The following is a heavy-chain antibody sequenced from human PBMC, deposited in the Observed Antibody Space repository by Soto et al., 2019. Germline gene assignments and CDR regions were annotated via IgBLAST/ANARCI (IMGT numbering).Heavy chain of an antibody. Sequence: ASVKVSCKASGYTFTGYYMHWVRQAPGQGLEWMGWINPNSGGTNYAQKFQGWVTMTRDTSISTAYMELSRLRSDGTAVYYCARDRTYYDFWSGYVPDYYYGMDVWGQGTTVTVSS. J-gene: IGHJ6*02. V-gene: IGHV1-2*04. CDR1: GYTFTGYY. D-gene: IGHD3-3*01. CDR3: ARDRTYYDFWSGYVPDYYYGMDV. CDR2: INPNSGGT.